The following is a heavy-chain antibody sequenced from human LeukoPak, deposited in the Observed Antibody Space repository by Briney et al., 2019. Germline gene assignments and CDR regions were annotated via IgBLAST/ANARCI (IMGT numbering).Heavy chain of an antibody. CDR2: IYYSGST. Sequence: GSLRLSCAASGFTFSSYAMSWIRQPPGKGLEWIGYIYYSGSTNYNPSLKSRVTISVDTSKNQFSLKLSSVTAADTAVYYCAREVPAAMRWYFDLWGRGTLVTVSS. J-gene: IGHJ2*01. CDR1: GFTFSSYA. D-gene: IGHD2-2*01. CDR3: AREVPAAMRWYFDL. V-gene: IGHV4-59*01.